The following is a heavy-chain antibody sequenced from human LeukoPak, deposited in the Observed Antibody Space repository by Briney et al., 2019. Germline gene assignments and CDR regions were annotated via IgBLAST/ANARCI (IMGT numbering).Heavy chain of an antibody. D-gene: IGHD6-19*01. V-gene: IGHV3-30-3*01. J-gene: IGHJ4*02. Sequence: PVGSLRLSCAASGFTFSSYAMHWVRQAPGKGLEWVSVTSYDGTYKYYADSVKGQFTISRDNSRNTLYLQMNSLRVDDTAVYYCAKDARRYSGWYFFDHWGQGTLVTVSS. CDR2: TSYDGTYK. CDR1: GFTFSSYA. CDR3: AKDARRYSGWYFFDH.